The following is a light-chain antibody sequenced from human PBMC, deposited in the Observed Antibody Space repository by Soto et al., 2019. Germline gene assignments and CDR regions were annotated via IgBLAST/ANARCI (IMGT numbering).Light chain of an antibody. CDR2: DAS. Sequence: ENVLTQSPATLSLSLGERATLSCRASQSVSGWLAWYQQKPGQVPRLLIYDASNRASGIPARYSGSGSGTDFTLTISSLEPEDFAVYYCQQRGNWPWTFGQGTKVEIK. J-gene: IGKJ1*01. CDR1: QSVSGW. CDR3: QQRGNWPWT. V-gene: IGKV3-11*01.